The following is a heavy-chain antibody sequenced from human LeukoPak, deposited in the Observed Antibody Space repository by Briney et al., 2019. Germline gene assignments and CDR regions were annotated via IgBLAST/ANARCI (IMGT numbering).Heavy chain of an antibody. Sequence: PGGSLRLSCAASGFTFARYGMSWVRQAPGKGLEWVSAISSGLSTYYADSVKGRFTITRENSKNTLYLQMNSLRADDTAVYYCAKGFDETGYRGQGTLVTVSS. D-gene: IGHD3-9*01. V-gene: IGHV3-23*01. J-gene: IGHJ4*02. CDR1: GFTFARYG. CDR2: ISSGLST. CDR3: AKGFDETGY.